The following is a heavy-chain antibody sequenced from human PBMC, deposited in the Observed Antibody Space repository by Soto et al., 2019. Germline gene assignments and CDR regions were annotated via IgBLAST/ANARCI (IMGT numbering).Heavy chain of an antibody. CDR3: ARHFGEYYDFWSASSWFDP. D-gene: IGHD3-3*01. J-gene: IGHJ5*02. CDR1: GGSISSYY. Sequence: QVQLQESGPGLVKPSETLSLTCTVSGGSISSYYWSWIRQPPGKGLEWIGYIYYSGSTNYNPSLKSRVTISVDTSKNQFSLKLSSVTAADTAVYYCARHFGEYYDFWSASSWFDPWGQGTLVTVSS. CDR2: IYYSGST. V-gene: IGHV4-59*08.